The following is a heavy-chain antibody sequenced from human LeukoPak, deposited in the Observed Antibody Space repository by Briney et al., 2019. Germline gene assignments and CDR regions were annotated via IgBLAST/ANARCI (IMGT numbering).Heavy chain of an antibody. D-gene: IGHD3-10*01. V-gene: IGHV3-23*01. CDR3: ARQYYYDSGRYLDY. CDR1: GFTFSKYA. CDR2: ISGDVERT. J-gene: IGHJ4*02. Sequence: PLGSPRLSCAASGFTFSKYAMSWGREAPGKGLEWGSSISGDVERTYYTDSVKGRFTTSRDNSQNTLFMQMNNLRVEDTAVYFCARQYYYDSGRYLDYWGQGTLVTVSS.